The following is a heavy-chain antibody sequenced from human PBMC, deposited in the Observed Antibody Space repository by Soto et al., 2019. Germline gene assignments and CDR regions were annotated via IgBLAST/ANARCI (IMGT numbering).Heavy chain of an antibody. V-gene: IGHV1-8*01. CDR1: GYNFTSFD. J-gene: IGHJ6*03. CDR2: MNPNSGNT. Sequence: GAPVKVSCKASGYNFTSFDINWGRQATGQGLEGMGWMNPNSGNTGYAQKFQGRVTMTRNTSISTAYMELSSLRSEDTAVYYCARRYDNNDFWSGYYLSNYMDVWGKGTTVTVSS. D-gene: IGHD3-3*01. CDR3: ARRYDNNDFWSGYYLSNYMDV.